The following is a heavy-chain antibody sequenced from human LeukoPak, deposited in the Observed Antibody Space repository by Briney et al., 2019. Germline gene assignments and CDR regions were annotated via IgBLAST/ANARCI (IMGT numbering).Heavy chain of an antibody. CDR3: ARGGRDGYNGGIDY. J-gene: IGHJ4*02. Sequence: GGSLRLSCAASGFTFSSYWMHWVRQAPGKGLVWVSRINSDGSSTSYADSVKGRFTISRDNAKNTLYLQVNSLRAEDTAVYYCARGGRDGYNGGIDYWGQGTLVTVSS. V-gene: IGHV3-74*01. D-gene: IGHD5-24*01. CDR2: INSDGSST. CDR1: GFTFSSYW.